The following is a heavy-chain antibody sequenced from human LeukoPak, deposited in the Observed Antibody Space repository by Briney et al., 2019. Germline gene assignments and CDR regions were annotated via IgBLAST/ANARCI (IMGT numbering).Heavy chain of an antibody. CDR1: GFTFSSYV. CDR3: AKVNSSGWYPNYWYFDL. D-gene: IGHD6-19*01. J-gene: IGHJ2*01. CDR2: ISYDGSNK. V-gene: IGHV3-30*18. Sequence: PGRSLRLSCAASGFTFSSYVMHWVRPAPGKGLEGVAVISYDGSNKYYTDSVKGRFTISRDNSKNTLYLQMNSLRAEDTAVYYCAKVNSSGWYPNYWYFDLWGRGTLVTVSS.